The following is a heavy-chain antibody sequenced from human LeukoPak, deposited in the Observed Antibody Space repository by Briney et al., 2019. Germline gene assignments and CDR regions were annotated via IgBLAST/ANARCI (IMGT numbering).Heavy chain of an antibody. CDR2: ISDNSVGT. CDR1: GFTFSSYA. Sequence: GGSLRLFCAASGFTFSSYAMSWVRQAPGKGLEWVSSISDNSVGTYYADSVRGRFTISREYSKNTLYMQMNSLRVENTAVYYCAKYGTVVAGKGLPDWWGQGTLVTVSS. V-gene: IGHV3-23*01. J-gene: IGHJ4*02. D-gene: IGHD6-19*01. CDR3: AKYGTVVAGKGLPDW.